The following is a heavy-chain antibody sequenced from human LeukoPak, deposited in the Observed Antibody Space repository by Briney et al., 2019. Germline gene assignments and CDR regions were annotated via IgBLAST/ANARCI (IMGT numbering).Heavy chain of an antibody. J-gene: IGHJ5*02. D-gene: IGHD1-26*01. CDR2: IYHSGNT. V-gene: IGHV4-30-2*06. CDR3: SRGFPTSRWFDP. CDR1: GGSISSGGDS. Sequence: SETLSLTCAISGGSISSGGDSWTWIPQSPEKVLEWIGYIYHSGNTYYNPSLKSRVSISVDRSTNQFSLKLRSVTAADTAVYYCSRGFPTSRWFDPWGQGTLVTVAS.